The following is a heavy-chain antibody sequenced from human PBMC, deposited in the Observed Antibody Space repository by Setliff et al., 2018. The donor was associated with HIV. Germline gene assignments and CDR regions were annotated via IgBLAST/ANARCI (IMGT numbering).Heavy chain of an antibody. Sequence: GGSLKLSCATSGFTFSNYGMHWVRQAPGKGLEWVALIWNDGSNKYYADSVKGRFTISRDNSKNTLYLQMNSLRAEDTAVYYCVLGGLSSGWGVNWGQGTLVTVSS. V-gene: IGHV3-33*01. CDR3: VLGGLSSGWGVN. CDR1: GFTFSNYG. CDR2: IWNDGSNK. J-gene: IGHJ4*02. D-gene: IGHD6-19*01.